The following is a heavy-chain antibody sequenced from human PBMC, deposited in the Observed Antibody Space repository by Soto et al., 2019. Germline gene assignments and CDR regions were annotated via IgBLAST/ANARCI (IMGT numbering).Heavy chain of an antibody. CDR1: RYTFTSHG. D-gene: IGHD1-26*01. J-gene: IGHJ3*02. Sequence: QVELMQSGGEVKRPGASVKVSCKSSRYTFTSHGISWVRQAPGQGLEWMGWISTFNGKTDSAQKFQGRITMTADTRTNTAYMELRNLRSDDTAVYYCARLLTEGATFREVAFDIWGQGTKVTVSS. CDR2: ISTFNGKT. CDR3: ARLLTEGATFREVAFDI. V-gene: IGHV1-18*01.